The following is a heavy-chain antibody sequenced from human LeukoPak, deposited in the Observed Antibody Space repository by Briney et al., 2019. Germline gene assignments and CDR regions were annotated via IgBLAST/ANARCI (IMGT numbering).Heavy chain of an antibody. D-gene: IGHD5-24*01. V-gene: IGHV3-74*01. Sequence: PGGSLRLSCAAPGFTLSNYWMHWVRQSPGKRLVWVSRITTDGSSTSYADSVKGRFTISRDNAKNTLYLQMNSLRAEDTAVYYCAREGWLQLENYFDSWGQGTLVTVSS. J-gene: IGHJ4*02. CDR1: GFTLSNYW. CDR3: AREGWLQLENYFDS. CDR2: ITTDGSST.